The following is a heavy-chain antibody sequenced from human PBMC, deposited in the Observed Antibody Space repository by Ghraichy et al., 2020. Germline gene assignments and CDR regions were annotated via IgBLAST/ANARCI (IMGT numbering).Heavy chain of an antibody. Sequence: GGSLRLSCVGSGFTFSSYAMHWVRQAPGKGLEWVAVFSHDGINKYYADAVKGRFTISRDNSKNTLYLQMNSLSADDTAVYYCAREPPTISNKDYYYGMDVWGQGTTVTVSS. J-gene: IGHJ6*02. CDR3: AREPPTISNKDYYYGMDV. V-gene: IGHV3-30-3*01. CDR2: FSHDGINK. CDR1: GFTFSSYA. D-gene: IGHD5-24*01.